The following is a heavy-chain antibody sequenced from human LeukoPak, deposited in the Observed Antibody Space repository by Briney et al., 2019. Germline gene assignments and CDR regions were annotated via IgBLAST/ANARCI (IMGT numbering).Heavy chain of an antibody. CDR3: VRDLGVDTSMIFFDF. D-gene: IGHD3/OR15-3a*01. J-gene: IGHJ4*02. CDR1: GYSFTSFG. V-gene: IGHV1-18*01. CDR2: ISAYNGNT. Sequence: ASVKVSCKASGYSFTSFGISWVRQAPGQGLEWVGWISAYNGNTRSAQKFQGRVSMTTDTSTSTAYMELRSLRFGDTAVFYCVRDLGVDTSMIFFDFWGQGTLVTVSS.